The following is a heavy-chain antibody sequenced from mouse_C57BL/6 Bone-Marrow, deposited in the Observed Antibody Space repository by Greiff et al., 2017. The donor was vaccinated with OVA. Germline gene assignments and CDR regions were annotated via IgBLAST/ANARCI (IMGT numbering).Heavy chain of an antibody. D-gene: IGHD2-5*01. CDR1: GYSITSGYY. CDR3: ARDSNYFYWYFDV. V-gene: IGHV3-6*01. CDR2: ISYDGSN. J-gene: IGHJ1*03. Sequence: EVQLQQSGPGLVKPSQCLSLTCSVTGYSITSGYYWNWIRQFPGNKLEWMGYISYDGSNNYNPSLKNRISITRDTSKNQFFLKLNSVTTEDTATYYCARDSNYFYWYFDVWGTGTTVTVSS.